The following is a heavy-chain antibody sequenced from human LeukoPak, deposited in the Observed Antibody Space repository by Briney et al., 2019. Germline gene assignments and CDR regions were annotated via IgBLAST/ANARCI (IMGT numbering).Heavy chain of an antibody. CDR3: ARVVEDIVVVPAAINYYYYMDV. CDR2: ISAYNGNT. Sequence: WASVKVSCKASGYTFTSYGISWVRQAPGQGLEWMGWISAYNGNTNYAQKLQGRVTMTTDTSTSTAYMELRSLRSDDTAVYYCARVVEDIVVVPAAINYYYYMDVWGKGTTVTVSS. V-gene: IGHV1-18*01. CDR1: GYTFTSYG. J-gene: IGHJ6*03. D-gene: IGHD2-2*01.